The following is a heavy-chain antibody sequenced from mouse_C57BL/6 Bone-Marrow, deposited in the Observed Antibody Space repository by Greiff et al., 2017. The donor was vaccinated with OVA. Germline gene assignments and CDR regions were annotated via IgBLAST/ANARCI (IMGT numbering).Heavy chain of an antibody. CDR1: GYTFTSYW. J-gene: IGHJ1*03. CDR3: TLYYYGSSWYFDV. Sequence: QVQLKQPGAELVKPGASVKLSCKASGYTFTSYWMHWVKQRPGQGLEWIGMIHPNSGSTNYNEKFKSKATLTVDKSSSTAYMQLSSLTSEDTAVYYCTLYYYGSSWYFDVWGTGTTVTVSS. V-gene: IGHV1-64*01. CDR2: IHPNSGST. D-gene: IGHD1-1*01.